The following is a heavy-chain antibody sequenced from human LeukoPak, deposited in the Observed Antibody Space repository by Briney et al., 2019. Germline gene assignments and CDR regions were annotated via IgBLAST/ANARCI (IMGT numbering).Heavy chain of an antibody. CDR2: IRSKAYGGTT. D-gene: IGHD5-18*01. V-gene: IGHV3-49*03. CDR3: TSGGIQRHDWPY. Sequence: GGSLRLSCTASGFTFGDYAMSWFRQAPGKGLEWVGFIRSKAYGGTTEYAASVKGRFTISRDDPKSIAYLQMHSLKTEDTAVYYCTSGGIQRHDWPYWGQGTLVTVSS. CDR1: GFTFGDYA. J-gene: IGHJ4*02.